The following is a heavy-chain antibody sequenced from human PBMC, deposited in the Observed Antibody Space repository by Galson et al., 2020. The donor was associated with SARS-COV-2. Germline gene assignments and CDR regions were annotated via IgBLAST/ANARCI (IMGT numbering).Heavy chain of an antibody. Sequence: GGSLRLSCAASGFTFSSYAMSWVRQAPGKGLEWVSAISGSGGSTYYADSVKGRFTISRDNSKNTLYLQMNSLRAEDTAVYYCAKGRQRTGIAVAGKGDYFDYWGQGTLVTVSS. V-gene: IGHV3-23*01. CDR2: ISGSGGST. D-gene: IGHD6-19*01. J-gene: IGHJ4*02. CDR1: GFTFSSYA. CDR3: AKGRQRTGIAVAGKGDYFDY.